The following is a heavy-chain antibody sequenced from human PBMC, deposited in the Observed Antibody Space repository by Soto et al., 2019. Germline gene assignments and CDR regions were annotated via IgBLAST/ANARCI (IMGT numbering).Heavy chain of an antibody. CDR2: INHSGST. D-gene: IGHD3-10*01. Sequence: QVQLQQWGAGLLKPSETLSLTCAVYGGSFSGYYWSWIRQPPGKGLEWIGEINHSGSTNYNPSIKSRVTISVDTSKNQFSLKLSSVTAADTAVYYCARGGGPYGSGSQDFDYWGQGTLVTVSS. CDR1: GGSFSGYY. V-gene: IGHV4-34*01. J-gene: IGHJ4*02. CDR3: ARGGGPYGSGSQDFDY.